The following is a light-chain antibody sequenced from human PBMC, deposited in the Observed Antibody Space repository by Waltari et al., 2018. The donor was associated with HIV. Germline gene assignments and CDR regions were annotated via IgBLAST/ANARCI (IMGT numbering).Light chain of an antibody. CDR2: DDR. J-gene: IGLJ2*01. CDR3: QVWDGRGDPVI. CDR1: NIAATKS. V-gene: IGLV3-21*02. Sequence: SYVLTQPPSVSVAPGQTARITCGGKNIAATKSVHWYRLNPGQTPVVVIYDDRDRPSRIPDRFSCSSSGDTATLTSSRAEAGDEADYYCQVWDGRGDPVIFCGGTKLAVV.